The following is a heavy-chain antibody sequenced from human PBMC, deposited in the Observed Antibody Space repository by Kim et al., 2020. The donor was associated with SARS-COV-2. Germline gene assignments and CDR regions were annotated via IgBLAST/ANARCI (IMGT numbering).Heavy chain of an antibody. Sequence: YYADSVKGRFTNTRENAKHTLYLQMNSLRDEDTAVYYWAKNIGHSYGYPYWGQGTLVTVSS. V-gene: IGHV3-23*01. CDR3: AKNIGHSYGYPY. D-gene: IGHD5-18*01. J-gene: IGHJ4*02.